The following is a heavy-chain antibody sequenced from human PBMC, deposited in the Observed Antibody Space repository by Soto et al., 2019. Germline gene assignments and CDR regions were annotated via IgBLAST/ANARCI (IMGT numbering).Heavy chain of an antibody. J-gene: IGHJ4*01. CDR3: AHTDVSVALDY. CDR2: IYCDDDK. CDR1: GFSLSTSGVG. Sequence: QITLKESGPTLVKPTQTLTLTCTFSGFSLSTSGVGVGWIRQPPGKALEWLALIYCDDDKRYSPSLKGRLTIPTATSKNQVVLTMANIAPVDTATYYCAHTDVSVALDYCGNGTPVTVSS. V-gene: IGHV2-5*02. D-gene: IGHD6-19*01.